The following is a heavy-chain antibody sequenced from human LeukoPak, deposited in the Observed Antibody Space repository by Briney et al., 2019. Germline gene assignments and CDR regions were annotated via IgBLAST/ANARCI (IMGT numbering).Heavy chain of an antibody. Sequence: SETLSLTCAVYGGSFSGYYWSWIRQPPGKGLERIGEINHSGSTNYNPSLKSRVTISVDTSKNQFSLKLSSVTAADTAVYYCARWFGNYYYYMDVWGKGTTVTVSS. CDR1: GGSFSGYY. V-gene: IGHV4-34*01. D-gene: IGHD3-10*01. J-gene: IGHJ6*03. CDR3: ARWFGNYYYYMDV. CDR2: INHSGST.